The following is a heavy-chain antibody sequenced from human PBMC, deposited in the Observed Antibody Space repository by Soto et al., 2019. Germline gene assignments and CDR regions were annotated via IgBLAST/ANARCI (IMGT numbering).Heavy chain of an antibody. V-gene: IGHV3-30-3*01. D-gene: IGHD3-22*01. CDR1: GFTFSTYA. CDR2: ISYDGSNK. CDR3: ARDHYDNTGYYLYYFDY. Sequence: QVPLVESGGGVVQPGRSLRLSCAASGFTFSTYAMHWVRQAPGKGLEWVAVISYDGSNKYYADSVKGRFTISRDNSKNTLYLQMNSLRDEDTAVYYCARDHYDNTGYYLYYFDYWGQGTLVTVSS. J-gene: IGHJ4*02.